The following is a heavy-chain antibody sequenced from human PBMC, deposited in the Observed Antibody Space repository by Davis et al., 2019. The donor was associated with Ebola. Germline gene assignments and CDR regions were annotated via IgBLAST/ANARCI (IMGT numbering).Heavy chain of an antibody. CDR1: GYSFTSYW. Sequence: PGGSLRLSCKGSGYSFTSYWIGWVRQMPGKGLEWMWIIYPGDSDTRYSPSFQGQVTLSADKSISTAYLQWSSLKASDTAMYYCARRGSTMFNWFDPWGQGTLVTVSS. CDR2: IYPGDSDT. V-gene: IGHV5-51*01. D-gene: IGHD3-10*02. CDR3: ARRGSTMFNWFDP. J-gene: IGHJ5*02.